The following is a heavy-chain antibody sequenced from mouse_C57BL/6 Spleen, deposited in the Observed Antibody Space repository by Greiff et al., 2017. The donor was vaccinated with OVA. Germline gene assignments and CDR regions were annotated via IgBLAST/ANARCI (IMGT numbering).Heavy chain of an antibody. CDR2: IYPGDGDT. D-gene: IGHD1-1*01. V-gene: IGHV1-80*01. Sequence: VMLVESGAELVKPGASVKISCKASGYAFSSYWMNWVKQRPGKGLEWIGQIYPGDGDTNYNGKFKGKATLTADKSSSTAYMQLSSLTSEDSAVYFCARFGSKPYFDYWGQGTTLTVSS. CDR1: GYAFSSYW. J-gene: IGHJ2*01. CDR3: ARFGSKPYFDY.